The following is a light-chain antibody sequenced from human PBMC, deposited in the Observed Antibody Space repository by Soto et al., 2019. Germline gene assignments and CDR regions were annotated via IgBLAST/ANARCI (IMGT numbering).Light chain of an antibody. V-gene: IGKV3-11*01. CDR3: QQRSNWPPIT. CDR1: RSVSSY. Sequence: EIVLTQSPATLSLSPGDGTTLSCRTSRSVSSYLAWYQQKPGQAPRLLIYDASNRATGIPARFSGSGSGTDFTLTISSQEPEDFAVYYCQQRSNWPPITFGQGTRLEIK. J-gene: IGKJ5*01. CDR2: DAS.